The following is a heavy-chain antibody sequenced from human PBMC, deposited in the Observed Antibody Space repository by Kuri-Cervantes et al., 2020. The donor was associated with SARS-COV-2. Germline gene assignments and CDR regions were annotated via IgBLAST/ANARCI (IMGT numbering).Heavy chain of an antibody. CDR2: INHSGST. D-gene: IGHD6-19*01. V-gene: IGHV4-34*01. CDR3: ARDQMYSSGWYGFDP. J-gene: IGHJ5*02. CDR1: GGSFSGYY. Sequence: LRLSCAVYGGSFSGYYWNWIRQLPGKGLECIGEINHSGSTNYNPSLNSRVTISIDTSNNHFSLRPSSVTAADTAVYYCARDQMYSSGWYGFDPWGQGTLVTVSS.